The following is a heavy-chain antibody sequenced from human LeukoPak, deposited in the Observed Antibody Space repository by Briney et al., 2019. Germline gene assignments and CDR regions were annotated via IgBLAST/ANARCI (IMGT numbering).Heavy chain of an antibody. D-gene: IGHD6-6*01. V-gene: IGHV3-23*01. CDR1: GFSVSSHA. J-gene: IGHJ4*02. CDR3: AKAGAYSSSSYDY. Sequence: PGGSLRLSCVASGFSVSSHAMHWVRQAPGKGLEWVSATSASGASTYYADSVKGRFTISRDISKNTLYLQMNSLRDEDTALYYCAKAGAYSSSSYDYWGQGALVTVSS. CDR2: TSASGAST.